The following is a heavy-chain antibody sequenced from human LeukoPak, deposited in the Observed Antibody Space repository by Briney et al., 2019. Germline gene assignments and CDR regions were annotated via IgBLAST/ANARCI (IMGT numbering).Heavy chain of an antibody. V-gene: IGHV1-8*01. J-gene: IGHJ5*02. Sequence: ASVKVSCKASGYTFTSYDINWVRQATGQGLEWMGWMNPNSGNTGYAQKFRGRVTMTRDTSISTAYMELSSLRSEDTAVYYCAKAGIVATMNADWFDPWGQGTLVTVSS. D-gene: IGHD5-12*01. CDR1: GYTFTSYD. CDR3: AKAGIVATMNADWFDP. CDR2: MNPNSGNT.